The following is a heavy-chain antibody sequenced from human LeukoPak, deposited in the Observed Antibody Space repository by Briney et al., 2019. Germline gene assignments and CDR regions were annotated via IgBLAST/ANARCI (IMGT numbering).Heavy chain of an antibody. CDR1: GFTFSDYY. J-gene: IGHJ5*02. CDR3: ARVQKGIAAAGTGGGWFEP. D-gene: IGHD6-13*01. Sequence: SGGSLRLSCAASGFTFSDYYMSWIRQAPGKGLEWVSYISSSGSTIYYADSVRGQFTISRDNAKKSLYLQMNSLRAEDTAVYYCARVQKGIAAAGTGGGWFEPWGQGTLVTVS. V-gene: IGHV3-11*01. CDR2: ISSSGSTI.